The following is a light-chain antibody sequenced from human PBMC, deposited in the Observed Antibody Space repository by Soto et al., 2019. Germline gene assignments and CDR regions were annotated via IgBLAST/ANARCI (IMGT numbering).Light chain of an antibody. CDR1: QSINSKF. CDR3: QHYGSSPPWT. J-gene: IGKJ1*01. CDR2: NTS. V-gene: IGKV3-20*01. Sequence: EIVLTQSPGTLSLSPGEGATVSCRVSQSINSKFLVWYQRKFGQAPRLLIYNTSSRATGIPDRFSGSGSGTDFTLSISRLEPEDFAVYYCQHYGSSPPWTFGQGTKVDIK.